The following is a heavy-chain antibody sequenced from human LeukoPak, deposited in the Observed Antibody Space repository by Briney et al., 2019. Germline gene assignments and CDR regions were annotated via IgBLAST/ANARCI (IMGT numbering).Heavy chain of an antibody. J-gene: IGHJ4*02. CDR1: GGSISSYY. CDR3: ARDLYSSSWLNYFDY. D-gene: IGHD6-13*01. Sequence: SETLSLTCTVSGGSISSYYWSWLRQPPGRGLEWIVYIYYSGSTNYNPSLKSRVTISVDTSKNQFSLKLSSVTAADTAVYYCARDLYSSSWLNYFDYWGQGTLVTVSS. V-gene: IGHV4-59*01. CDR2: IYYSGST.